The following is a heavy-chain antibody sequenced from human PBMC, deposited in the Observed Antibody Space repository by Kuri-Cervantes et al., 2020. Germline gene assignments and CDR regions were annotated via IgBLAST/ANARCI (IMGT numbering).Heavy chain of an antibody. J-gene: IGHJ4*02. CDR1: GYSFSSYG. CDR3: ARAWTAVRGPFDY. CDR2: ISAYNGNT. D-gene: IGHD4-23*01. Sequence: ASVKVCCKAAGYSFSSYGISWVRQAPGQGLEWMGWISAYNGNTDYAQQFQGRVTMTTDTSTSTAYMELRSLRSDDTAVYYCARAWTAVRGPFDYWGQGTLVTVSS. V-gene: IGHV1-18*01.